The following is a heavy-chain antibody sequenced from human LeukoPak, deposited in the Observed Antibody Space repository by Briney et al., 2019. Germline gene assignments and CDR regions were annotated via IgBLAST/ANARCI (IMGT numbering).Heavy chain of an antibody. CDR2: IYHSGST. CDR3: ASLAYYDILTGYYNSDDY. Sequence: SETLSLTCTVSGYSISSGYYWGWIRQPPGKGLEWIASIYHSGSTCYNPSLKSRVTISVDTSKNQFSLKLSSVTAADTAVYYCASLAYYDILTGYYNSDDYWGQGTLVTVSS. J-gene: IGHJ4*02. D-gene: IGHD3-9*01. V-gene: IGHV4-38-2*02. CDR1: GYSISSGYY.